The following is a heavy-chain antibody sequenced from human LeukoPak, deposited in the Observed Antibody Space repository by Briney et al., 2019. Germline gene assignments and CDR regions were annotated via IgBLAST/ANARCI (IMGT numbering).Heavy chain of an antibody. Sequence: PSETLSLTCIVSGGSVSSGLYYWSWIRQPPGKGLEWIGYIYYSGSTNYNPSLKSRVTISLDTSKNQFSLKLSSVTAADTAFYYCARTALGNHDSKFDYWGQGTLVTVSS. V-gene: IGHV4-61*01. CDR1: GGSVSSGLYY. D-gene: IGHD3-22*01. J-gene: IGHJ4*02. CDR3: ARTALGNHDSKFDY. CDR2: IYYSGST.